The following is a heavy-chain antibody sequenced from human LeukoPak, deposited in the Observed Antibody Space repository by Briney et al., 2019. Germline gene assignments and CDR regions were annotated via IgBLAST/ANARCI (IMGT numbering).Heavy chain of an antibody. CDR2: ISYDGSNK. CDR3: AKETFDP. CDR1: GFTFSSYA. J-gene: IGHJ5*02. Sequence: GRSLRLSCVASGFTFSSYAMHWVRQAPGKGLEWVAVISYDGSNKYYADSVKGRFTISRDNSKNTLYLQMNSLRAEDTAVYYCAKETFDPWGQGTLVTVSS. V-gene: IGHV3-30-3*01.